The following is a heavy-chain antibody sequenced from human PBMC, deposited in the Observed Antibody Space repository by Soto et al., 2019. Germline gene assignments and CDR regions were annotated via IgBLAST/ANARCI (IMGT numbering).Heavy chain of an antibody. V-gene: IGHV4-38-2*01. CDR3: ARVSIAAAAVY. Sequence: SETLSLTCAVSGYSISSGYYWGWIRQPPGKGLEWIGSIYHSGSTYYNPSLKSRVTISVDTSKNQFSLKLSSVTAADTAVYYCARVSIAAAAVYWGQGTLVTVSS. D-gene: IGHD6-13*01. CDR2: IYHSGST. J-gene: IGHJ4*02. CDR1: GYSISSGYY.